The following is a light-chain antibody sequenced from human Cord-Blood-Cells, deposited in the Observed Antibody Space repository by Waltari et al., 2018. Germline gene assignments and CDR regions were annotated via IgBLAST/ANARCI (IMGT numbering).Light chain of an antibody. CDR1: SSNIGSNY. V-gene: IGLV1-47*01. Sequence: QSVLTQPPSASGTPGQRVTISCSGSSSNIGSNYVYWYQQLPGTAPKLLIYRNKQRPSGVPGRFCGSKSGTSASLAIGGLRSADDADYYCAAWDDSLSGPVFGGGTKLTVL. CDR3: AAWDDSLSGPV. J-gene: IGLJ3*02. CDR2: RNK.